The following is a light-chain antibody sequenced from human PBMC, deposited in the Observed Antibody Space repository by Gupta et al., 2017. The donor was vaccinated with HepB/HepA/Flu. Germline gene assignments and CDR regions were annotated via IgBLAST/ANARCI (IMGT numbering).Light chain of an antibody. CDR3: QQYNTYSWT. J-gene: IGKJ1*01. CDR1: QSISNL. CDR2: KAS. Sequence: DIQMTQSPATLSASVGDRDTITCRASQSISNLLAWYQQKPGKAPNLLIYKASSLESGVPSRFSGSGSGTEFTLTISSLQPDDFATYYCQQYNTYSWTFGQGTKVEIK. V-gene: IGKV1-5*03.